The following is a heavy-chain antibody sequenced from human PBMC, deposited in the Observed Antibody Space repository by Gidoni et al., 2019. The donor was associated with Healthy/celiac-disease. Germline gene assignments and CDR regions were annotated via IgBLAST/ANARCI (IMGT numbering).Heavy chain of an antibody. CDR1: GFPFGDYA. J-gene: IGHJ6*02. CDR2: IRSKAYGGTT. Sequence: EVQLVESGGGLVQPGRSLRLSCTASGFPFGDYAMSWVRQAPGKGLEWVGFIRSKAYGGTTEYAASVKGRFTISRDDSKSIAYLQMNSLKTEDTAVYYCTRDFPYGSTPNYYYYYGMDVWGQGTTVTVSS. V-gene: IGHV3-49*04. D-gene: IGHD3-10*01. CDR3: TRDFPYGSTPNYYYYYGMDV.